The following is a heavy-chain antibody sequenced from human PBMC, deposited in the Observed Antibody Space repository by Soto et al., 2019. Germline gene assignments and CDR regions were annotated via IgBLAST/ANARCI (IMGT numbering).Heavy chain of an antibody. CDR1: GFTFSSYG. D-gene: IGHD1-26*01. Sequence: PGGSLRLSCAASGFTFSSYGMHWVLQAPCKGLEWVAVISYDGSNKYYADSVKGRFTISRDNSKNTLYLQMNSLRAEDTAVYYCAKDCGSYQLENWFDPWGQGTLVTVSS. J-gene: IGHJ5*02. V-gene: IGHV3-30*18. CDR3: AKDCGSYQLENWFDP. CDR2: ISYDGSNK.